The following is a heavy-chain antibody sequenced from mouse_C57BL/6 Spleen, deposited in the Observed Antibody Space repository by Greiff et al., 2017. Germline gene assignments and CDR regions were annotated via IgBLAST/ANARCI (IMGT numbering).Heavy chain of an antibody. Sequence: VKLVESDAELVKPGASVKISCKVSGYTFTDHTIHWMKQRPEQGLEWIGYIYPRDGSTKYNEKFKGKATLTADKSSSTAYMQLNSLTSEDSAVYFCARGGYGSSSSWYFDVWGTGTTVTVSS. CDR2: IYPRDGST. CDR1: GYTFTDHT. CDR3: ARGGYGSSSSWYFDV. D-gene: IGHD1-1*01. V-gene: IGHV1-78*01. J-gene: IGHJ1*03.